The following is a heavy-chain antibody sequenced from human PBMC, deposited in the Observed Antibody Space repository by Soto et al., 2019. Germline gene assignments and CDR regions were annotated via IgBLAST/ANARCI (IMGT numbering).Heavy chain of an antibody. CDR2: IIPIFGTA. J-gene: IGHJ4*02. CDR1: GGTFSSYA. CDR3: ASKGASYYYDSSGYWSLDY. Sequence: QVQLVQSGAEVKKPGSSVKVSCKASGGTFSSYAISWVRQAPGQGLEWMGGIIPIFGTANYAQKFQGRVTITADKSTSTAYMELSSLRYEDTAVYYCASKGASYYYDSSGYWSLDYWGQGTLVTVSS. V-gene: IGHV1-69*06. D-gene: IGHD3-22*01.